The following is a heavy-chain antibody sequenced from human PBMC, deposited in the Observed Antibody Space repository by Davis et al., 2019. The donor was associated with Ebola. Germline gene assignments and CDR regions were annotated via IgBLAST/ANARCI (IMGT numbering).Heavy chain of an antibody. CDR1: GDSITSRGYS. J-gene: IGHJ4*01. D-gene: IGHD3-10*01. CDR2: IYHSGSP. Sequence: PSETLSLTCTVSGDSITSRGYSWSWFRQSPGKGLEWIGYIYHSGSPKYNPSLKSRVTISGDTSKNQFSLRLTSVTAADTAVYFCARKRWVQLWSFFDFWGHGTLVTVSS. V-gene: IGHV4-30-2*06. CDR3: ARKRWVQLWSFFDF.